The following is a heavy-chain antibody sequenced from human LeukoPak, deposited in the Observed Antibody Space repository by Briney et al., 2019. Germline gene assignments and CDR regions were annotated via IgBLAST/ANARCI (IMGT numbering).Heavy chain of an antibody. CDR3: ATNYHDSSGNSSGLEC. CDR1: GFTFETYG. V-gene: IGHV3-33*03. Sequence: GRSLRLSCAANGFTFETYGMHWVRQAPGKGLEWLALIWFDGSFEEYADDVKGRFTVSRDNSKKMLFLQMNSLRAEDTAVYYCATNYHDSSGNSSGLECWGQGTLVTVSS. D-gene: IGHD3-22*01. CDR2: IWFDGSFE. J-gene: IGHJ4*02.